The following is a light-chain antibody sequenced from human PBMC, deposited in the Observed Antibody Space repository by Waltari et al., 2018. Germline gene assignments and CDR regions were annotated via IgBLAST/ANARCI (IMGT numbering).Light chain of an antibody. CDR3: SSQSSNSVVL. CDR1: SSDVGGYNS. Sequence: QSALTQPASVSGSPGQSITISCTGTSSDVGGYNSVSWYQDHPGQAPKVIIYDVSNRPSGVSARFSGSKSGNTASLTISGLQAEDEADYYCSSQSSNSVVLFGGGTKLTVL. J-gene: IGLJ2*01. V-gene: IGLV2-14*03. CDR2: DVS.